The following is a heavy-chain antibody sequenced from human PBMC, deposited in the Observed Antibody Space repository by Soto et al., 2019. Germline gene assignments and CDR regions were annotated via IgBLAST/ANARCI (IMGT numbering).Heavy chain of an antibody. CDR3: AREGTGPTFNQYKYAFDI. D-gene: IGHD3-16*01. CDR2: INSDGSST. Sequence: GGSLRLSCAASGFTFSSYWMHWVRQAPGKGLVWVSRINSDGSSTSYADSVKGRFTISRDNAKNTLYLQMNSLRAEDTAVYYCAREGTGPTFNQYKYAFDIWGQGTMVTVSS. V-gene: IGHV3-74*01. CDR1: GFTFSSYW. J-gene: IGHJ3*02.